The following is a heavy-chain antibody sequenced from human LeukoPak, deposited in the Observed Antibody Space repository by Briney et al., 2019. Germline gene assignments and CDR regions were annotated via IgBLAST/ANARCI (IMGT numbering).Heavy chain of an antibody. D-gene: IGHD6-13*01. CDR1: GFTVSEFW. CDR3: ARVSAAGSGFLDL. V-gene: IGHV3-7*01. J-gene: IGHJ2*01. Sequence: GGSLRLSCAASGFTVSEFWMSWVRQAPGKGLEWVANIKQDGTEKNYVDSVKGRLTTSRDNAKNSLFLQMNSLRVEDTAVYYCARVSAAGSGFLDLWGRGTLVTVSS. CDR2: IKQDGTEK.